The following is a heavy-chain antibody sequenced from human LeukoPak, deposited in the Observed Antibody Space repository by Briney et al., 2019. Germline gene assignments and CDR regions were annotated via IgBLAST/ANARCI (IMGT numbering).Heavy chain of an antibody. V-gene: IGHV3-23*01. CDR1: GFTFTKYA. CDR3: AKDPNGDYVGGFDM. D-gene: IGHD4-17*01. J-gene: IGHJ3*02. Sequence: GGSLRLSCAGAGFTFTKYAMSWLRQAPGKGPEGVAGISASGGSVYSADSVKGRFTSSRDDSKNTLYLQMNGRRVEDTAVYYWAKDPNGDYVGGFDMRGPGTMVTVSS. CDR2: ISASGGSV.